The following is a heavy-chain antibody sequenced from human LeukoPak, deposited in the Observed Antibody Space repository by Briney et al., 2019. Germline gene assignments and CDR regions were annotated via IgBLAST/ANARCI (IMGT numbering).Heavy chain of an antibody. Sequence: GGSLRLSCAASGFTFSAYWMHWVRQAPGQGLVWVSRTDTEGTSTHYADSVKGRFTISRDNSKNTLYLQMNSLRAEDTAVYYCARDTLGYCSSTSCYAAKLGYYYYGMDVWGQGTTVTVSS. CDR1: GFTFSAYW. CDR3: ARDTLGYCSSTSCYAAKLGYYYYGMDV. CDR2: TDTEGTST. V-gene: IGHV3-74*01. D-gene: IGHD2-2*01. J-gene: IGHJ6*02.